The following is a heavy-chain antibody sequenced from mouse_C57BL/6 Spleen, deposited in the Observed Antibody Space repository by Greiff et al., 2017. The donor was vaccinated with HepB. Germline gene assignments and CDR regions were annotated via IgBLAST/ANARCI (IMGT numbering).Heavy chain of an antibody. D-gene: IGHD2-4*01. CDR2: IYPGSGST. CDR3: ESGDYDGFAY. CDR1: GYTFTSYW. Sequence: QVHVKQSGAELVKPGASVKMSCKASGYTFTSYWITWVKQRPGQGLEWIGDIYPGSGSTNYNEKFKSKATLTVDTSSSTAYMQLSSLTSEDSAVYYCESGDYDGFAYWGQGTLVTVSA. J-gene: IGHJ3*01. V-gene: IGHV1-55*01.